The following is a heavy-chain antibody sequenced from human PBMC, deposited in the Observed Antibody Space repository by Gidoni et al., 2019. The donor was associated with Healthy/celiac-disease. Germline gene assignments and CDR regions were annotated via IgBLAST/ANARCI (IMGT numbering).Heavy chain of an antibody. J-gene: IGHJ4*02. CDR2: INHSGST. CDR3: ARVGSGWYAY. CDR1: GGSFSGYY. V-gene: IGHV4-34*01. D-gene: IGHD6-19*01. Sequence: QVQLQQWGAGLLKPSETLSLTCAVSGGSFSGYYWSWIRQPPGKGLEWIGEINHSGSTNYNPSLKSRVTISVDTSKNQFSLKLSSVTAADTAVYYCARVGSGWYAYWGQGTLVTVSS.